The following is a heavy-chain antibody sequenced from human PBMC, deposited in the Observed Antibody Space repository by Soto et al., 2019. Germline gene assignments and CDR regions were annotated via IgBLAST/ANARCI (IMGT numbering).Heavy chain of an antibody. CDR2: IWYDGSNK. V-gene: IGHV3-33*01. CDR1: GFTFSSYG. J-gene: IGHJ4*02. Sequence: QVQLVEPGGGVVQPGRSLRLSCAASGFTFSSYGMHWVRQAPGKGLEWVAVIWYDGSNKYYADSVKGRFTISRDNSKNTLYLQMNSLRAEDTAVYYCARAASLPTPDYWGQGTLVTVSS. D-gene: IGHD2-2*01. CDR3: ARAASLPTPDY.